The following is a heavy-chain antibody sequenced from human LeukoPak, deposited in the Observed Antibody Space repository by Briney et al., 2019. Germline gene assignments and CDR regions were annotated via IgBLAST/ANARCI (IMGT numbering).Heavy chain of an antibody. CDR3: ARAAARGYDILTGDFDY. J-gene: IGHJ4*02. V-gene: IGHV3-7*01. D-gene: IGHD3-9*01. Sequence: GGSLRLSCAASGFTFSSYEMHWVRQAPGKGLEWVANIKQDGSEKYYVDSVKGRFTISRDNAKNSLYLQMNSLRAEDTAVYYCARAAARGYDILTGDFDYWGQGTLVTVSS. CDR2: IKQDGSEK. CDR1: GFTFSSYE.